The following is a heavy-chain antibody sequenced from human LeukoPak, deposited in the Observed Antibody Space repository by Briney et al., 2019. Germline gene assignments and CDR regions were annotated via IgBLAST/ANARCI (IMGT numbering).Heavy chain of an antibody. CDR3: ARGAATGPTLGLDY. V-gene: IGHV3-53*01. CDR1: GFTVSSNY. Sequence: GGSLRLSCVASGFTVSSNYMTWVRQAPGKGLEWVSVIYTGGTPYYADSVKGRFTISRDISKNTVYLQMNSLRVEDTAVYFCARGAATGPTLGLDYWGQGTLVTASS. J-gene: IGHJ4*02. D-gene: IGHD6-13*01. CDR2: IYTGGTP.